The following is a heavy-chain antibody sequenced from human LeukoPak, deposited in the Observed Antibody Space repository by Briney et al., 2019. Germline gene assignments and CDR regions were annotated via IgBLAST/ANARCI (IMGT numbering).Heavy chain of an antibody. V-gene: IGHV3-48*04. J-gene: IGHJ4*02. CDR3: AKDAGLSSKIEGLFDY. CDR2: ISSGSSTI. Sequence: PGGSLRLSCAASGFIFSSYSMNWVRQAPGKGLEWVSYISSGSSTIYYADSVKGRFTVSKDNTQNSLYLEMNSLRAEDTAIYYCAKDAGLSSKIEGLFDYWGQGALVIVSS. CDR1: GFIFSSYS. D-gene: IGHD6-6*01.